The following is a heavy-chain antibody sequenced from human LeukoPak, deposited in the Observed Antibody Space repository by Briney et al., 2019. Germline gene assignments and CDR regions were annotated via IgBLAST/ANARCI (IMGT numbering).Heavy chain of an antibody. Sequence: GGSLRLSCTASGFSVSDSYMTWVRQAPGKGLEWVSVIYMGGGTFYADSVKGRFTISRDNAKNSLYLQMNSLRAEDTAVYYCARRVYYYGSGKGFDYWGQGTLVTVSS. J-gene: IGHJ4*02. CDR3: ARRVYYYGSGKGFDY. CDR1: GFSVSDSY. CDR2: IYMGGGT. D-gene: IGHD3-10*01. V-gene: IGHV3-53*01.